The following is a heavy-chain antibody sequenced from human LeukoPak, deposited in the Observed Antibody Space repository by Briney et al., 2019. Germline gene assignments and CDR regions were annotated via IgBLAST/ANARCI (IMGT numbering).Heavy chain of an antibody. V-gene: IGHV4-59*01. CDR3: AKDGGPAACGGDCYSGIDAFDI. D-gene: IGHD2-21*02. J-gene: IGHJ3*02. CDR1: GGSISSYY. Sequence: SETLSLTCTVSGGSISSYYWSWIRQPPGKGLEWIGYIYYSGSTNYNPSLKSRVTISVDTSKNQFSLKLSSVTAADTAVYYCAKDGGPAACGGDCYSGIDAFDIWGQGTMVTVSS. CDR2: IYYSGST.